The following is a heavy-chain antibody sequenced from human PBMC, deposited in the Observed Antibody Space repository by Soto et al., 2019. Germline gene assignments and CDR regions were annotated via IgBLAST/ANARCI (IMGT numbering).Heavy chain of an antibody. CDR1: GYSFTSYL. CDR2: IYPGDSDT. Sequence: PGESLKIYFKGPGYSFTSYLICWVRQMPVKGLEWMGIIYPGDSDTRYSPSFQGQVTISPDKYIRTAYLQCSSLNAAETAMYYCARLSGWTSTSCDTRMDVCGEGTTVPCCS. J-gene: IGHJ6*04. V-gene: IGHV5-51*01. CDR3: ARLSGWTSTSCDTRMDV. D-gene: IGHD2-2*02.